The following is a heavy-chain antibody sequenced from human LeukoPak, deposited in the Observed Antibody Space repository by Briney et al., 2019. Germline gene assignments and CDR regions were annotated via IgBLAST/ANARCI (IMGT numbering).Heavy chain of an antibody. CDR2: ISGSGGST. CDR3: AREGRLRFLEWLLEYYYYGMDV. J-gene: IGHJ6*02. CDR1: GFTFSSYA. Sequence: AGGSLRLSCAASGFTFSSYAMSWVRQAPGKGLEWVSAISGSGGSTYYADSVKGRFTISRDNSKNTLYLQMNSLRAEDTAVYYCAREGRLRFLEWLLEYYYYGMDVWGQGTTVTVSS. V-gene: IGHV3-23*01. D-gene: IGHD3-3*01.